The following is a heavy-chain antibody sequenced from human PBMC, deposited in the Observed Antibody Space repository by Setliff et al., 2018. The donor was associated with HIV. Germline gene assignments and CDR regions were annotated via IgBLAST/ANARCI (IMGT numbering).Heavy chain of an antibody. J-gene: IGHJ5*02. CDR1: GGSISSHY. Sequence: SETLSLTCTVSGGSISSHYWSWIRQAPGKGLEWIGTMYFRGNARNSPSLKSRVTISVDTSSKQFFLKLTSVTAADTAVYYCAREVQGNYYDSSGYPDPWGQGTLVTVS. D-gene: IGHD3-22*01. V-gene: IGHV4-59*11. CDR3: AREVQGNYYDSSGYPDP. CDR2: MYFRGNA.